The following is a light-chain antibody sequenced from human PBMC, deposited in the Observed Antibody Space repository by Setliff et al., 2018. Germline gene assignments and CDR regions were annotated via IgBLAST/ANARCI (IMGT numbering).Light chain of an antibody. CDR3: SSHTTSSTWV. CDR1: SSDVGAYNS. V-gene: IGLV2-14*01. CDR2: EVS. Sequence: QSALTQPASVSGYPGQSITISCAGTSSDVGAYNSVSWYQQHPGKAPKLMIYEVSNRPSGISSRFSGSKSGNTASLTISGLQAEDEADYYCSSHTTSSTWVFGGGTKVTVL. J-gene: IGLJ3*02.